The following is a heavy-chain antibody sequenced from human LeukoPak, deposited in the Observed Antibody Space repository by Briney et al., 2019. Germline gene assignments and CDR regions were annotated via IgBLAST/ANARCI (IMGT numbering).Heavy chain of an antibody. CDR1: GFTFSSYA. Sequence: GGSLRLSCAASGFTFSSYAMSWVRQAPGKGLEWVSSISDSGGSTYYADSVKGRFTISRDNSKSTLYLQMNSLRAEDTAVYYCAPKRSGSYPFDYWGQGTLVTVSS. CDR3: APKRSGSYPFDY. V-gene: IGHV3-23*01. CDR2: ISDSGGST. J-gene: IGHJ4*02. D-gene: IGHD1-26*01.